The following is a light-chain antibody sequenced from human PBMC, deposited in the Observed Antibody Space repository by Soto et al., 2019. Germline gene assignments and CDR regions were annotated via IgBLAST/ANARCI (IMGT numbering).Light chain of an antibody. CDR3: QAWDSSTGVV. CDR2: DDT. V-gene: IGLV3-1*01. J-gene: IGLJ3*02. CDR1: KLGDKY. Sequence: SYELTQPPSVSVSPGQTASITCSGDKLGDKYACWYQQKSGQPPVLVIYDDTKRPSGIPERFSGSNSGNTATLTISGTTQAMDEADYYCQAWDSSTGVVFGGGTKVTVL.